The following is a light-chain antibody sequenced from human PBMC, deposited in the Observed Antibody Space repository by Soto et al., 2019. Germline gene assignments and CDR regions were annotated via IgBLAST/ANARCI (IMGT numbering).Light chain of an antibody. CDR3: QQYNAHPYT. CDR1: QSIHSW. Sequence: DFQMAQSPSSLSASVGDRVSMTCRASQSIHSWLAWYQQKPGRTPKLLIYRASSLQSGVPSRFSGSGSGTEFTLTITSLQPDDFATYYCQQYNAHPYTFGQGTQLEI. V-gene: IGKV1-5*03. J-gene: IGKJ2*01. CDR2: RAS.